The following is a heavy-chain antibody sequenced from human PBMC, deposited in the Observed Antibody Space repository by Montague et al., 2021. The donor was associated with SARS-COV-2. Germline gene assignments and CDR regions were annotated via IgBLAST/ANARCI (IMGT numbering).Heavy chain of an antibody. J-gene: IGHJ4*02. Sequence: SETLSLTCTVSGGSISSSSYYWGWIRQPPGKGLEWIGSIYFSVSTYYNPSLKSRVTISVDTSKNQLSLKLSSVTAADTAVYYCARHYYGSGGNYLVEFDYWGQGTLVTVSS. CDR1: GGSISSSSYY. V-gene: IGHV4-39*01. CDR2: IYFSVST. CDR3: ARHYYGSGGNYLVEFDY. D-gene: IGHD3-10*01.